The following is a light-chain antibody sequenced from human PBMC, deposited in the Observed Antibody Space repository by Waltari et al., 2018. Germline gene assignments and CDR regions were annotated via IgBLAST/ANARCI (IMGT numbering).Light chain of an antibody. J-gene: IGKJ2*01. CDR2: RTS. CDR3: QQYSYFST. CDR1: ESISTW. Sequence: DIQMTQSPSTLSTSVGDRVTITCRASESISTWVAWYQQKPGQAPKLLIYRTSNLQSGVPPRFSGSGSGTEFTLTIRSLHPGDFATYFCQQYSYFSTFGQGTKLEIK. V-gene: IGKV1-5*03.